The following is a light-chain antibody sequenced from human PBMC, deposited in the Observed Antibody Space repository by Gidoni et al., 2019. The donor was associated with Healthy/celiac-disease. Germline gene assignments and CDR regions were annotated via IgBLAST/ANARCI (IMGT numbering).Light chain of an antibody. J-gene: IGKJ1*01. CDR1: QSVGSY. V-gene: IGKV3-11*01. CDR2: DAS. CDR3: QQRSNWWT. Sequence: EIVLTQSPATLSLSPGESATLSCRASQSVGSYLAWYQQKPGKAPRLLIYDASNRATGIPARFSGSGSGTDFTLTISSLAPEDFAVYYCQQRSNWWTFGQGTKVEIQ.